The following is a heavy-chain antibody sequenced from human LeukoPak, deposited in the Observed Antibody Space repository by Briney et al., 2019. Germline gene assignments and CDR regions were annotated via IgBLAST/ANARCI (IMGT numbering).Heavy chain of an antibody. V-gene: IGHV3-30-3*01. CDR3: ARSTVSRYCSSTSCYTLPDY. J-gene: IGHJ4*02. Sequence: GGSLRLSCAASGFTFSSYAMHWVRQAPGKGLEWVAVIPYDGSNKYYADSVKGRFTISRDNSKNTLYLQMNSLRAEDTAVYYCARSTVSRYCSSTSCYTLPDYWGQGTLVTVSS. CDR2: IPYDGSNK. D-gene: IGHD2-2*02. CDR1: GFTFSSYA.